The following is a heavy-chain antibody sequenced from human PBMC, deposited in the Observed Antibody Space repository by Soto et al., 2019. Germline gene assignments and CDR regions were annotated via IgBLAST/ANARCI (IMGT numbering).Heavy chain of an antibody. CDR3: ARGGVTGDYYYHGVDV. D-gene: IGHD3-16*01. V-gene: IGHV1-69*12. Sequence: QVQLVQSGAEVKKPGSSVKVSCKASGGTFSSYAISWVRQAPGQGLEWMGGIIPIFDTTNYAQKFQGRVTITADVSTSPAYMELSRLRSEDTAVYYCARGGVTGDYYYHGVDVWGQGTTVTVSS. CDR2: IIPIFDTT. CDR1: GGTFSSYA. J-gene: IGHJ6*02.